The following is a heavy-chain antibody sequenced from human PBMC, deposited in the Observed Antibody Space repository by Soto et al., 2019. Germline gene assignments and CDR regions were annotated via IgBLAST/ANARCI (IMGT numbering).Heavy chain of an antibody. J-gene: IGHJ4*02. Sequence: GASVKVSCKASGYTFTSYGISWVRQAPGQGLEWMGWISAYNGNTNYAQKLQGRVTMTTDTSASTAYMELSSLRSEDTAVYYCARVTAAAGTILFDYWGQGTQVTVSS. V-gene: IGHV1-18*01. D-gene: IGHD6-13*01. CDR2: ISAYNGNT. CDR3: ARVTAAAGTILFDY. CDR1: GYTFTSYG.